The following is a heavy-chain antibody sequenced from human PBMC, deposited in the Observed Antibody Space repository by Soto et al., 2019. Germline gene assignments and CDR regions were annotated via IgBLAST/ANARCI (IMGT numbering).Heavy chain of an antibody. CDR1: GFTFSSYE. CDR3: ARVRRHLGGRYAFDI. V-gene: IGHV3-48*03. CDR2: ISSSGSTI. Sequence: EVQLVESGGGLVQPGGSLRLSCAASGFTFSSYEMNWVRQAPGKGLEWVSYISSSGSTIYYADSVKGRFTISRDNAKNSLYLQMNSLRAEDTAGYYCARVRRHLGGRYAFDIWGQGTMVTVSS. D-gene: IGHD3-16*01. J-gene: IGHJ3*02.